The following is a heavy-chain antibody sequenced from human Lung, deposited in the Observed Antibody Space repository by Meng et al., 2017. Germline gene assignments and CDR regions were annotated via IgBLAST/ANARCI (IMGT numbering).Heavy chain of an antibody. D-gene: IGHD3-10*01. CDR1: DYPFPGYG. CDR2: LGAHDGDR. Sequence: QVHPVQSGAEVKKPGASVKVSCKSSDYPFPGYGVSWVRQAPGQGLEWMAWLGAHDGDRSHAPRFQGRVTVTADRLTATSFMELRNLRYDDTAVYYCARGTPGRSYCDYWGLGTLVTVSS. CDR3: ARGTPGRSYCDY. V-gene: IGHV1-18*04. J-gene: IGHJ4*02.